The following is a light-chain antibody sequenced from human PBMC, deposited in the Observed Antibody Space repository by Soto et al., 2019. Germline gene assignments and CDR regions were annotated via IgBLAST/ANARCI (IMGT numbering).Light chain of an antibody. CDR3: QQYNDWWT. Sequence: EIVLTQSPATLSVSPGERATLSCRASQSVSNNLTWYQQKPGQPPRLLIYGASTTATGVPGRFSGSGSGTEFTLSISSLQSEDFAVYYCQQYNDWWTFGQGTKVDIK. CDR2: GAS. J-gene: IGKJ1*01. CDR1: QSVSNN. V-gene: IGKV3-15*01.